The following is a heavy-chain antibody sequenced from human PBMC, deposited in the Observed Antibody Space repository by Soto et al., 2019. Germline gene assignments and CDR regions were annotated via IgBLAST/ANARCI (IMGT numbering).Heavy chain of an antibody. V-gene: IGHV4-4*02. Sequence: SETLSLTCAVSGDSISSSVWWTWVRQPPGKGLEWIGEVFHTGDTYFNPSLRSRVAMSVDKSTNEFSLKVTSVTAADTAIYYCARKDRVRFDYWGQGALVTVSS. CDR2: VFHTGDT. CDR3: ARKDRVRFDY. J-gene: IGHJ4*02. CDR1: GDSISSSVW.